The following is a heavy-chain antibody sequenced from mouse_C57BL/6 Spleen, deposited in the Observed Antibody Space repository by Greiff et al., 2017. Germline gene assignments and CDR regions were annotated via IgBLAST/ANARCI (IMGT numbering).Heavy chain of an antibody. Sequence: EVQLEESGGGLVKPGGSLKLSCAASGFTFSDYGMHWVRQAPEKGLEWVAYISSGSSTIYYADTVKGRFTISRDNAENTLFLQMTSLKSEDTAMYYCARFDIISNVVDYWGQGTTLTVSS. D-gene: IGHD1-1*01. J-gene: IGHJ2*01. CDR3: ARFDIISNVVDY. CDR2: ISSGSSTI. V-gene: IGHV5-17*01. CDR1: GFTFSDYG.